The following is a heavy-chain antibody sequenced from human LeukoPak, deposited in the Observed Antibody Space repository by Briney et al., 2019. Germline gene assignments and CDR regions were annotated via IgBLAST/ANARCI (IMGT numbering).Heavy chain of an antibody. Sequence: GGSLRLSCAASGFTFSDYYMSWIRQAPGKGLEWVSGISWNSGSIGYADSVKGRFTISRDNAKNSLYLQMNSLRAEDTALYYCAKDTRSSWYFYGMDVWGQGTTVTVSS. D-gene: IGHD6-13*01. V-gene: IGHV3-9*01. CDR3: AKDTRSSWYFYGMDV. CDR1: GFTFSDYY. CDR2: ISWNSGSI. J-gene: IGHJ6*02.